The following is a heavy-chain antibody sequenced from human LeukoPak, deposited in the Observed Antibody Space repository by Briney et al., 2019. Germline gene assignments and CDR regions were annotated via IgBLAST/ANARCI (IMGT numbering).Heavy chain of an antibody. CDR2: INHSGST. J-gene: IGHJ4*02. CDR3: ARGQHGEGADY. D-gene: IGHD3-10*01. Sequence: SVTLSLTCAVYGGTFIGYYWSWIRQLPGKGLEWIGEINHSGSTNYHRSLKSRVTISVDTSKNQFSLKLSSVTAADTAVYYCARGQHGEGADYWGQGTLVTVSS. CDR1: GGTFIGYY. V-gene: IGHV4-34*01.